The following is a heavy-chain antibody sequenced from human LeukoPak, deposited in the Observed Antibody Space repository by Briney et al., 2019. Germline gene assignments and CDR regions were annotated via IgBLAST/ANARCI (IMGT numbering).Heavy chain of an antibody. CDR2: ISYNGNNI. J-gene: IGHJ4*02. Sequence: GGSLRLSCAASGFTFSAYPMHWVRQAPGKGLEWVAVISYNGNNIYYADSVKGRFTISRDNSKNTLYLQMNSLTAEDTAVYYRAREYPGLRWDSWGQGTLVTVSS. CDR1: GFTFSAYP. D-gene: IGHD4-23*01. V-gene: IGHV3-30-3*01. CDR3: AREYPGLRWDS.